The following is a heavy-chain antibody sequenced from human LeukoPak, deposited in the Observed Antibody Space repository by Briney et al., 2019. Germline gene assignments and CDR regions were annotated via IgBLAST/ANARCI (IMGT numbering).Heavy chain of an antibody. CDR3: ARDYSAVAGSDY. CDR2: IIPIFGTA. Sequence: SVKVSCKASGGTFSSYAISWVRQAPGQGLEWMGGIIPIFGTANYAQKFQGRVTITADESTGTAYMELSSLRSEDTAVYYCARDYSAVAGSDYWGQGTLVTVSS. J-gene: IGHJ4*02. D-gene: IGHD6-19*01. CDR1: GGTFSSYA. V-gene: IGHV1-69*13.